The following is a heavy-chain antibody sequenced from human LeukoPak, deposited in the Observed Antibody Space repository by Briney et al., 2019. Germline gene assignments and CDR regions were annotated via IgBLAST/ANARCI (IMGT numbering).Heavy chain of an antibody. Sequence: GGSLRLSCVASEFTFSLYAMNWVRQAPGKGLEWVSTVNADGGNTYYADSVKGRFTISRDNSKSTLILQMNSLRVEDTALYYCTKRVKYGGTWDHFADWGQGTLVTVSS. V-gene: IGHV3-23*01. D-gene: IGHD1-26*01. J-gene: IGHJ4*02. CDR2: VNADGGNT. CDR1: EFTFSLYA. CDR3: TKRVKYGGTWDHFAD.